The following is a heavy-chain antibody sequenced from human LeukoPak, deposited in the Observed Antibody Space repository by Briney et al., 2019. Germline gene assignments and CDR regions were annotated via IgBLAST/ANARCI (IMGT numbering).Heavy chain of an antibody. Sequence: PSETLSLTCTVSGGSISSYYWSWIRQPPGKGLEWIGYIYYSGSTNYNPSLKSRVTISVDTSKNQFSLKLSSVTAAGTAVYYCARRGQTYWYFDLWGRGTLVTVSS. CDR1: GGSISSYY. CDR2: IYYSGST. V-gene: IGHV4-59*01. D-gene: IGHD3-10*01. J-gene: IGHJ2*01. CDR3: ARRGQTYWYFDL.